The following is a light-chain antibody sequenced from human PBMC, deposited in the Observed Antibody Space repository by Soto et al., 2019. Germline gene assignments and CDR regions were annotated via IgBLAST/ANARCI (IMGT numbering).Light chain of an antibody. CDR3: QQRNIWPPVT. Sequence: IVVTLSPATLSLSKGKRAKLSCRASQSVSSYLAWYQQKPGQAPRLLIYDASNRATGIPARFSGSGSGTDFTLTISSLEHEDFAVYYCQQRNIWPPVTFGQGTRLEIK. J-gene: IGKJ5*01. V-gene: IGKV3-11*01. CDR2: DAS. CDR1: QSVSSY.